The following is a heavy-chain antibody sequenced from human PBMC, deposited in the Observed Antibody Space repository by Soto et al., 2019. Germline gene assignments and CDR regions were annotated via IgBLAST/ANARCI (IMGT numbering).Heavy chain of an antibody. V-gene: IGHV3-30*18. Sequence: PGGSLRLSCAASGFTFSIYGMHWVRQAPGKGLEWVAVISYDGGNKYYADSVKGRFTISRDNSKNTLYLQMNSLRGEDTAVYYCAKDRYSYGPKVVENWGQGTLVTVAS. CDR1: GFTFSIYG. D-gene: IGHD5-18*01. CDR3: AKDRYSYGPKVVEN. CDR2: ISYDGGNK. J-gene: IGHJ4*02.